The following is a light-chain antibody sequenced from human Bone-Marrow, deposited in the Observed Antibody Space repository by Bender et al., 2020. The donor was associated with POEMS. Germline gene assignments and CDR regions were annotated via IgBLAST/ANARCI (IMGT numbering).Light chain of an antibody. CDR3: NSYAGNLWV. J-gene: IGLJ3*02. V-gene: IGLV2-14*02. CDR2: GVS. Sequence: QSALTQPASMSGSPGQSITISCTGSSRDVGSFDLVSWFQQHPGKAPKLMISGVSKRPSGVSSRFSASKSGNTASLTVSGLQAVDEADYYCNSYAGNLWVFGGGTTLTVL. CDR1: SRDVGSFDL.